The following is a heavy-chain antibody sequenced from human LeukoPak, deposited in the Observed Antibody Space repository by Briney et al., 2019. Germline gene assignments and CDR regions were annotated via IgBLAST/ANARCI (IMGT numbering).Heavy chain of an antibody. CDR1: GFTFSSYG. J-gene: IGHJ4*02. Sequence: PGGSLRLSCAASGFTFSSYGMHWVRQAPGKGLEWVAVISYDGSNKYYADSVKGRFTISRDNSKNTLYLQMNSLRAEDTAVYYCAKSGAMVTGSFFDYWGQGTLVTVSS. CDR2: ISYDGSNK. V-gene: IGHV3-30*18. CDR3: AKSGAMVTGSFFDY. D-gene: IGHD2-21*02.